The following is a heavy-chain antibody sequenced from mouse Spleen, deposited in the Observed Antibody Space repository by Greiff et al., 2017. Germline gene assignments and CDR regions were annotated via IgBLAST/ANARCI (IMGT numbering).Heavy chain of an antibody. CDR2: ISSGGGNT. D-gene: IGHD3-3*01. Sequence: EVKLVESGGGLVKPGGSLKLSCAASGFTFSSYTMSWVRQTPAKRLEWVATISSGGGNTYYPDSVKGRFTISRDNARNTLYLQMSSLRSEDTAMYYCARQGLYYYAMDYWGQGTSVTVSS. J-gene: IGHJ4*01. CDR3: ARQGLYYYAMDY. CDR1: GFTFSSYT. V-gene: IGHV5-9*04.